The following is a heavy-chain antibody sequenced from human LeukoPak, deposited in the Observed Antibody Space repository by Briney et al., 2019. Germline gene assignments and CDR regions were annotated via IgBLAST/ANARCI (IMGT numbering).Heavy chain of an antibody. CDR1: GYTFTSYY. J-gene: IGHJ5*02. V-gene: IGHV1-46*01. D-gene: IGHD3-10*01. CDR2: INPSGGST. CDR3: ARGLWDGSGSYSTNWFDP. Sequence: GASVKVSCKASGYTFTSYYMHWVRQAPGQGLEWMGIINPSGGSTSYAQKFQGRVTITRDTSASTAYMELSSLRSEDMAVYYCARGLWDGSGSYSTNWFDPWGQGTLVTVSS.